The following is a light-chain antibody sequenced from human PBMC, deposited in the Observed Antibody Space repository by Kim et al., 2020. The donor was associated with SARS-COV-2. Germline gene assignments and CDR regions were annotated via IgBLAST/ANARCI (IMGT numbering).Light chain of an antibody. V-gene: IGLV1-51*01. CDR1: SSNIGNNY. Sequence: QSVLTQPPSVSAAPGQKVTISCSGSSSNIGNNYVSWYQQHPGTAPKLLIYDNNKRPSGIPDRFSGSKSGTSTTLGITGLRTGDEADYYCGTWDSSLNVWVFGGGTQLTVL. CDR2: DNN. CDR3: GTWDSSLNVWV. J-gene: IGLJ3*02.